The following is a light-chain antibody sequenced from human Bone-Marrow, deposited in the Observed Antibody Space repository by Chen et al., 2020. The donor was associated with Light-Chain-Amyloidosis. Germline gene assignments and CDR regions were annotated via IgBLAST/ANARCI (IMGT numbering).Light chain of an antibody. CDR3: QQYYNPPYS. Sequence: DIVLTQSPGSLTVSLGETATIKCRSSQSRLYRSNNNKYLAWYQQKPGQPPKLLIYWASARESGVPDRFSGAESRTEFTLTISSLQAEDVANYYWQQYYNPPYSFGPGTKVNVK. CDR2: WAS. V-gene: IGKV4-1*01. J-gene: IGKJ3*01. CDR1: QSRLYRSNNNKY.